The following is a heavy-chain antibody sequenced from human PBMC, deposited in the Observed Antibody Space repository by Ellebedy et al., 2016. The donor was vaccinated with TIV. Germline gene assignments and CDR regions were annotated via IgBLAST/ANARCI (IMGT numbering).Heavy chain of an antibody. CDR3: AKEGRRNYDTSGYPYYFDY. V-gene: IGHV3-23*01. CDR1: GFNFSDYA. J-gene: IGHJ4*02. CDR2: ISNSGSNT. Sequence: GESLKISCTASGFNFSDYAMTWVRQAPGKGLEWVSTISNSGSNTYYTDSVKGRFTLSQDNSKNTVYLQMNSLRAEDTAVYYCAKEGRRNYDTSGYPYYFDYWGQGILVTVSS. D-gene: IGHD3-22*01.